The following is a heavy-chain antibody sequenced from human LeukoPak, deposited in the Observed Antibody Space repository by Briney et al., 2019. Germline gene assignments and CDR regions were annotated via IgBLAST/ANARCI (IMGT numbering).Heavy chain of an antibody. CDR2: ISSSSSYI. V-gene: IGHV3-21*01. Sequence: PGGSLRLSCAASGFTFSSYTMTWVRQAPGKGLEWVSCISSSSSYIYYADSVKGRFTISRDNAKNSLYLQMNSLRAEDTAVYYCARSNDIVVVVAATQGSFDYWGQGTLVTVSS. J-gene: IGHJ4*02. CDR3: ARSNDIVVVVAATQGSFDY. D-gene: IGHD2-15*01. CDR1: GFTFSSYT.